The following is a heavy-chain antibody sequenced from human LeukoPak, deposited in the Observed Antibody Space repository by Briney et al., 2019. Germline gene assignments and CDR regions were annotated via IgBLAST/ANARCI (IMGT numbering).Heavy chain of an antibody. CDR3: ARRTGSAWDNYGDYVGPFDY. D-gene: IGHD4-17*01. Sequence: SETLSLTCTVSGGSISSYYWSWIRQPPGKGLEWIGYIYYSGSTNYNPSLKSRVTISVGTSKNQFSLKLSSVTAADTAVYYCARRTGSAWDNYGDYVGPFDYWGQGTLVTVSS. J-gene: IGHJ4*02. CDR2: IYYSGST. V-gene: IGHV4-59*08. CDR1: GGSISSYY.